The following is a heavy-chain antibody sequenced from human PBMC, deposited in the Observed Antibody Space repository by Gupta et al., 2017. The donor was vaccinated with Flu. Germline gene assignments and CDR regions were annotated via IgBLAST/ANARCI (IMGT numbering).Heavy chain of an antibody. J-gene: IGHJ4*02. D-gene: IGHD2-2*01. CDR2: INPNSGGT. CDR1: S. V-gene: IGHV1-2*06. Sequence: SIHWVRQAPGRGLDWMGRINPNSGGTKYTQKFQGRITMTRDTSADIVYMELSSLRSDDTAVYYCARVGYCSTTSCYEPFDHWGQGTLISVSS. CDR3: ARVGYCSTTSCYEPFDH.